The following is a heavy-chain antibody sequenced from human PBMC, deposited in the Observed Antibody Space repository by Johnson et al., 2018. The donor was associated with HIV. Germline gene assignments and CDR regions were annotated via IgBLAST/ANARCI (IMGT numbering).Heavy chain of an antibody. V-gene: IGHV3-30*02. CDR3: ARGHTWPKSGFDF. Sequence: QVQLVESGGGVVQPGSSLRLSCAVSGFTFSGYGMHWVRQTPGKGLEWVAFIRHDGNNKYYAESMKGRLIISRDNSKNMLYLEMQSLTSEDTAVYYCARGHTWPKSGFDFWGQGTMVTVSS. D-gene: IGHD3-3*01. CDR1: GFTFSGYG. J-gene: IGHJ3*01. CDR2: IRHDGNNK.